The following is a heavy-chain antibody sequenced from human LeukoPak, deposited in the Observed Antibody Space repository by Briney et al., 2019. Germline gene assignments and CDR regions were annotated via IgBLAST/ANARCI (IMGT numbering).Heavy chain of an antibody. J-gene: IGHJ4*02. Sequence: ASVKVSCKASGYTFTGYYMHWVRQAPGQGLEWMGWINTNSGGTNYAQKFQGRVTMTRDTSISTAYMELSRLRSDDTAVYYCATNSGYVGLPNDYWGQGTLVTVSS. CDR1: GYTFTGYY. CDR2: INTNSGGT. CDR3: ATNSGYVGLPNDY. V-gene: IGHV1-2*02. D-gene: IGHD5-12*01.